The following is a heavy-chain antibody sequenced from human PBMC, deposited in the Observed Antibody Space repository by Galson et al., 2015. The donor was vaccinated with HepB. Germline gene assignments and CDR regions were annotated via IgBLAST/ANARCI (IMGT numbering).Heavy chain of an antibody. CDR3: ARGRYCSGGSCYGLLDY. CDR1: GYTFTSYY. Sequence: SVKVSCKASGYTFTSYYMRWVRQAPGQGLEWMGIINPSGGSTSYAQKFQGRVTMTRDTSTSTVYMELSSLRSEDTAVYYCARGRYCSGGSCYGLLDYWGQGTLVTVSS. CDR2: INPSGGST. J-gene: IGHJ4*02. V-gene: IGHV1-46*03. D-gene: IGHD2-15*01.